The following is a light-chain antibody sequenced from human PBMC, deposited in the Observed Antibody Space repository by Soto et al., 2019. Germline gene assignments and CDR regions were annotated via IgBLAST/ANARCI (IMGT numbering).Light chain of an antibody. CDR1: SSNLTYNS. V-gene: IGLV1-51*01. J-gene: IGLJ1*01. CDR3: GAWDDSLNVYV. CDR2: DDN. Sequence: QSVLTHPPSVSAAPGQDVTIYCTGSSSNLTYNSLSWYQQLPGTAPKLLIYDDNKRPSGIPARFAGSKSGTSATLGITGLETGDEADYYCGAWDDSLNVYVFGSGTRSPS.